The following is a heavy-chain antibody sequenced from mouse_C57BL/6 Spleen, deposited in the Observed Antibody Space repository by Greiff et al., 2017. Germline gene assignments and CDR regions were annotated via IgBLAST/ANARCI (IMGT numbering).Heavy chain of an antibody. V-gene: IGHV1-66*01. CDR3: ARLAGWEYYFDY. CDR1: GYSFTSYY. CDR2: IYPGSGNT. J-gene: IGHJ2*01. D-gene: IGHD1-1*02. Sequence: QVQLQQSGPELVKPGASVKISCKASGYSFTSYYIHWVKQRPGQGLEWIGWIYPGSGNTKYNEKFKGKATLTADTSSSTAYMQLSSLTSEDSAVYYCARLAGWEYYFDYWGQGTTRTVSS.